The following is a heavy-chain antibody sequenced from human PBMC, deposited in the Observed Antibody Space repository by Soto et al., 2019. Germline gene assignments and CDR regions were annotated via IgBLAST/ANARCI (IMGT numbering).Heavy chain of an antibody. J-gene: IGHJ4*02. Sequence: EVQLVESGEGLVQPGGSLRLSCAASGFTFSNYAMHWVRQAPGKGLEYVSAISGNGFSTYYGDSVRGRFIISRDNSWNTLYLQMVSLRAEDMAVYYCASGPATVATWLDYWGQGTLVTVSS. CDR1: GFTFSNYA. CDR2: ISGNGFST. D-gene: IGHD2-15*01. V-gene: IGHV3-64*02. CDR3: ASGPATVATWLDY.